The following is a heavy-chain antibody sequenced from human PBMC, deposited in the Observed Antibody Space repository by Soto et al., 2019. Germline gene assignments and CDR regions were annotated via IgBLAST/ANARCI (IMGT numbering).Heavy chain of an antibody. Sequence: GWSERNSCASAECTYLGDGSSCVSQAPGKGLEWVSAISGSGGSTYYADSVKGRFTISRDNSKNTLYLQMNSLRAEDTAVYYCAKLGVVINNFDYWGQGTLVTVSS. V-gene: IGHV3-23*01. CDR3: AKLGVVINNFDY. CDR2: ISGSGGST. D-gene: IGHD3-3*01. J-gene: IGHJ4*02. CDR1: ECTYLGDG.